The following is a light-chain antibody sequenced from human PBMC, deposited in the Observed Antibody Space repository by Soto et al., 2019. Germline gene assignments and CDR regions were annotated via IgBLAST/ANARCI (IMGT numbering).Light chain of an antibody. Sequence: IVLTQSPATLSLSPGERYPLSCMASQGVSSYLAWYQQKPGQAPRLLIYGASTRAAGITDRFSGSGSGTDFTLTITRLEPEDSAVYFCQPYTGPPTTVGQGTRLEIK. V-gene: IGKV3-20*01. CDR3: QPYTGPPTT. CDR2: GAS. J-gene: IGKJ5*01. CDR1: QGVSSY.